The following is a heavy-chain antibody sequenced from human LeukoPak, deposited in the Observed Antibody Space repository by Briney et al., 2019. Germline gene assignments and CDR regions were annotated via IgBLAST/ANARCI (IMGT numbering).Heavy chain of an antibody. Sequence: GGSLRLSCAASGFTFSDYYMSWIRQAPGKGLEWVSYISSSGSTIYYADSVKGRFPISRDNAKNSLYLQMNSLRAEDTAVYYCARAGYPYYYDSSGYYFFDYWGQGTLVTVSS. V-gene: IGHV3-11*01. D-gene: IGHD3-22*01. CDR3: ARAGYPYYYDSSGYYFFDY. CDR2: ISSSGSTI. J-gene: IGHJ4*02. CDR1: GFTFSDYY.